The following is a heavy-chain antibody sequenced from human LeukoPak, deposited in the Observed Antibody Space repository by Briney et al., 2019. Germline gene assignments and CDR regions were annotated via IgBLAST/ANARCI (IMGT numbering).Heavy chain of an antibody. CDR2: ISYDGSNK. D-gene: IGHD3-10*01. J-gene: IGHJ4*02. CDR1: GFTFSSYG. Sequence: GGSLRLSCAASGFTFSSYGMHWVRQAPAKVLEWVAVISYDGSNKYYADSVKGRFTISRDNAKNSLYLQMNSLRAEDRAVYYCAKGRGGYGSGSYYQFDYWGQGTLVTVSS. CDR3: AKGRGGYGSGSYYQFDY. V-gene: IGHV3-30*18.